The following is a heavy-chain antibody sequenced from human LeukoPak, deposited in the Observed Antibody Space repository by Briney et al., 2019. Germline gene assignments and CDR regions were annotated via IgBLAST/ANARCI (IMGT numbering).Heavy chain of an antibody. D-gene: IGHD3-10*01. V-gene: IGHV1-18*01. Sequence: ASVKVSCKASGYTFTSYGISWVRQAPGQGLEWMGWISAYNGNTNYAQKLQGRVTMTTDTSTSTAYMELRSLRSDDTAVYYCARVGESLMYYYYYYMDVWGKGTTVTISS. CDR1: GYTFTSYG. CDR3: ARVGESLMYYYYYYMDV. CDR2: ISAYNGNT. J-gene: IGHJ6*03.